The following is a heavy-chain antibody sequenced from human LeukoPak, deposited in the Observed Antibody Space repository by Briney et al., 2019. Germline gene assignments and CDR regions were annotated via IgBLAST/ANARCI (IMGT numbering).Heavy chain of an antibody. CDR2: ISSSSSYI. J-gene: IGHJ4*02. D-gene: IGHD2-15*01. Sequence: GGSLRLSCAASGSTFSSYSMNWVRQAPGKGLEWVSSISSSSSYIYYADSVKGRFTISRDNAKNSLYLQMNSLRAEDTAVYYCARGWWVTPDYWGQGTLVTVSS. CDR1: GSTFSSYS. CDR3: ARGWWVTPDY. V-gene: IGHV3-21*01.